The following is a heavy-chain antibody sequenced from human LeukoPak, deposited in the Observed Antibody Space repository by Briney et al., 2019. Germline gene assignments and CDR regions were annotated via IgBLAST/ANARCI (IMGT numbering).Heavy chain of an antibody. D-gene: IGHD2-15*01. J-gene: IGHJ2*01. CDR2: IYHSGST. Sequence: SETLSLTCTVSGGSISSGYYWGWIRQPPGEGLEWIGSIYHSGSTSYNPSLKSRVTILVDTSKNQFSLKLSSVTAADTAVYYCARGPYCSGGTCYSTGRYFDLWGRGTLVTVSS. CDR1: GGSISSGYY. CDR3: ARGPYCSGGTCYSTGRYFDL. V-gene: IGHV4-38-2*02.